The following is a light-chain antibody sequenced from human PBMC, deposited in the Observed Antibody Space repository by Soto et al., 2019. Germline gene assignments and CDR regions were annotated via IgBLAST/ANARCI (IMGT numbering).Light chain of an antibody. CDR3: KQYNSYPLT. CDR2: KAS. J-gene: IGKJ4*01. CDR1: QSISSW. Sequence: DIQMTQSPSTLSASVGDRVTITCRASQSISSWLAWYQQKPGKAPKLLIYKASSLESGVPSRFSSSGAGTEFTLTISSVQPDDFAAYYWKQYNSYPLTFGGGTKVEIK. V-gene: IGKV1-5*03.